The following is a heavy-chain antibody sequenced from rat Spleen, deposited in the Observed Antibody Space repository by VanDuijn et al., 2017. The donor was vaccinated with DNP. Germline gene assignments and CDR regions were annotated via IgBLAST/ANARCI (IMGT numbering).Heavy chain of an antibody. CDR2: IGSAAYAP. J-gene: IGHJ4*01. V-gene: IGHV5-27*01. CDR1: GFTFSAYY. Sequence: EVQLVESGGGLVQPGRSLKLSCAASGFTFSAYYLAWVRQAPAKGLEWVAYIGSAAYAPYYGDSVKGRFTISRDNAKSTLYLQMNSLRSEDMATYYCARDEGSYYYAMDAWGQGTSVTVSS. D-gene: IGHD1-11*01. CDR3: ARDEGSYYYAMDA.